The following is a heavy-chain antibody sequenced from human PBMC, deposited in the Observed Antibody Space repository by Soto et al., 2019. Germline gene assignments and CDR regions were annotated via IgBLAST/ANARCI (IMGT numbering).Heavy chain of an antibody. CDR2: IYHSGST. CDR3: ARYASGSSYFDY. Sequence: PSETLSLTCAVSSGSISSLNWWTWVRQPPGKGLEWIGEIYHSGSTNYNPSLKSRVTMSVDKSNNQFSLNLSSVTAADTAVYYCARYASGSSYFDYWGQGTLVTVSS. D-gene: IGHD3-10*01. J-gene: IGHJ4*02. CDR1: SGSISSLNW. V-gene: IGHV4-4*02.